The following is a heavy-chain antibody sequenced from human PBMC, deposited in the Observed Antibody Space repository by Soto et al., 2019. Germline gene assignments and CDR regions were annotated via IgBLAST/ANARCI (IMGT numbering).Heavy chain of an antibody. V-gene: IGHV4-34*01. Sequence: QVQLQQWGAGLLKPSETLSLTCAVYGGSFSGYYWSWIRQPPGKGLEWIGEINHSGSTNYNPSLKSRGTVSVDTSKNQFSLKLSSVTAADTAVYYCAREGYYDFWSGYQSYYYYMDVWGKGTTVTVSS. CDR2: INHSGST. D-gene: IGHD3-3*01. J-gene: IGHJ6*03. CDR1: GGSFSGYY. CDR3: AREGYYDFWSGYQSYYYYMDV.